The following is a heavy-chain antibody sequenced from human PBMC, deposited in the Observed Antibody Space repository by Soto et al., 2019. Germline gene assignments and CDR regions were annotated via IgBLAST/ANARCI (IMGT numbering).Heavy chain of an antibody. CDR3: ARDQGDYDILTGYYLGGFDI. V-gene: IGHV1-69*08. J-gene: IGHJ3*02. CDR1: GGTFSSYT. CDR2: IIPILGIA. Sequence: QVQLVQSGAEVKKPGSSVKVSCKASGGTFSSYTISWVREAPGQGLEWMGRIIPILGIANYAQKFQGRVTITADKSTSTAYMELSSLRSEDTAVYYCARDQGDYDILTGYYLGGFDIWGQGTMVTVSS. D-gene: IGHD3-9*01.